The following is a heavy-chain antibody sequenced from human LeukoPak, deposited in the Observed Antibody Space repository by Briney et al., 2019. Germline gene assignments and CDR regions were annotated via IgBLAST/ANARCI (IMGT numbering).Heavy chain of an antibody. V-gene: IGHV1-3*01. Sequence: ASVKVSCKASGYTFTSYLIHWVRQAPGQRLEWMGWINVGNDNTKYSQNFQGRVTITRDTSASTAYMELSSLRSDDTAVYYCARVTIFGVVIRAAHDYWGQGTLVTVSS. D-gene: IGHD3-3*01. CDR3: ARVTIFGVVIRAAHDY. CDR1: GYTFTSYL. CDR2: INVGNDNT. J-gene: IGHJ4*02.